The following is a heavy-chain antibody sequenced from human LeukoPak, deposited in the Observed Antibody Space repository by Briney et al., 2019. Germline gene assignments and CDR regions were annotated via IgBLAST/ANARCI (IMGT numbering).Heavy chain of an antibody. D-gene: IGHD2-2*01. Sequence: GGSLRLSYAASGSTFSSYAMSWVRQAPGKGLEWVSAISGSGGSTYYADSVKGRFTISRDNSKNTLYLQMNSLRAEDTAVYYCAKDTPHGRDIVVVPAAIYAPGYYYGMDVWGQGTTVTVSS. CDR1: GSTFSSYA. V-gene: IGHV3-23*01. J-gene: IGHJ6*02. CDR2: ISGSGGST. CDR3: AKDTPHGRDIVVVPAAIYAPGYYYGMDV.